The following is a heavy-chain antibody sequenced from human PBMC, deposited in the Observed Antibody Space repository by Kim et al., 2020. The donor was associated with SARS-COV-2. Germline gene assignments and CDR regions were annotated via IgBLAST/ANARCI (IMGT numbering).Heavy chain of an antibody. CDR3: AKSTFSRWGAFDI. CDR2: ISGSGGST. J-gene: IGHJ3*02. V-gene: IGHV3-23*01. D-gene: IGHD6-19*01. CDR1: GFTFSSSA. Sequence: GGSLRLSCAASGFTFSSSAMSWVRQAPGKGLEWVSAISGSGGSTYYAESVKGRFTISRDNSKNTLYPQMNSLRAEDTAVYYCAKSTFSRWGAFDIWGQGTMVTVSS.